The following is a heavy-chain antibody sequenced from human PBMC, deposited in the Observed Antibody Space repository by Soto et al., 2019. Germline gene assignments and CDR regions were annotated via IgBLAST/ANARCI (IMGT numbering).Heavy chain of an antibody. V-gene: IGHV4-4*07. CDR1: GGSISSYY. CDR2: IYTSGST. D-gene: IGHD3-10*01. Sequence: SETLSLTCTVSGGSISSYYWSWIRQPAGKGLEWIGRIYTSGSTNYNPSLKSRVTMSVDTSKNQFSLKLSSVTAADTAVYYCARNYGSGSYYIDNWFDPWGQGTLVTVS. CDR3: ARNYGSGSYYIDNWFDP. J-gene: IGHJ5*02.